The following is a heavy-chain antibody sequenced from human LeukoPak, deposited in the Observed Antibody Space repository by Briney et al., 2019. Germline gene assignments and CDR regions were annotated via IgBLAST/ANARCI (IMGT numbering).Heavy chain of an antibody. V-gene: IGHV1-2*02. D-gene: IGHD5-18*01. CDR1: GYTFTGYY. CDR2: INPNSGGT. J-gene: IGHJ4*02. Sequence: ASVKVSCKASGYTFTGYYMHWVRQAPGQGLEWMGWINPNSGGTNYAQKFQGRVTMTRDTSISTAYMELSRLRSDDTAVYYCASAPSTVDTAMVIDYWSQGTLVTVSS. CDR3: ASAPSTVDTAMVIDY.